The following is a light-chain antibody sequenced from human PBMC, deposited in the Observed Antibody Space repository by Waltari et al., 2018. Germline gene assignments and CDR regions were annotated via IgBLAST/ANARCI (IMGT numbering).Light chain of an antibody. CDR3: QQRSN. CDR2: DTS. J-gene: IGKJ5*01. V-gene: IGKV3-11*01. Sequence: EIVLTQSPGTLSLSPGDRVTLSCRASQSVRNSLSWYQQKPGQAPRLLIHDTSNRATGIPARFSGSGSGTDFTLTISSLEPEDFAVYYCQQRSNFGQGTRLDI. CDR1: QSVRNS.